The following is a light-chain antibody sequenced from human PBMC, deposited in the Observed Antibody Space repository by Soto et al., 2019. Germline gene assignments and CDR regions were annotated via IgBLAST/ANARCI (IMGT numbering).Light chain of an antibody. J-gene: IGLJ3*02. CDR3: QSYDNSLSGM. V-gene: IGLV1-40*01. CDR1: SSNIGAGYE. Sequence: QAVVTQPPSVSGAPGQRVTISCTGSSSNIGAGYEVHWYQQLPRTAPKLLIYGNSNRPSGVPDRFSGSKSGTSASLAITGLQAEDEADYYCQSYDNSLSGMFGGGTQLTVL. CDR2: GNS.